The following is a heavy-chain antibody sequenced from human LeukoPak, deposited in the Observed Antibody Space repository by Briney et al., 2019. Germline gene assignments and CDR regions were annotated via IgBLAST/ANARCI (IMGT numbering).Heavy chain of an antibody. D-gene: IGHD6-19*01. CDR3: ARDPEARIAVAGLLDY. CDR2: IKKDGSEK. V-gene: IGHV3-7*01. CDR1: GFTLSNYW. J-gene: IGHJ4*02. Sequence: GGSLILSCAAAGFTLSNYWMSWVRQAPGKGLEWVANIKKDGSEKYYVDSVKGRFTISRDNSKNTLYLQMNSLRAEDTAVYYCARDPEARIAVAGLLDYWGQGTLVTVSS.